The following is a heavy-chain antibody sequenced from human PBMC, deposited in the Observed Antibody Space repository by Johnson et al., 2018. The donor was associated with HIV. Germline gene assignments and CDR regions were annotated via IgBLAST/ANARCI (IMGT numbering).Heavy chain of an antibody. D-gene: IGHD1-26*01. CDR1: GFTFSSYG. CDR2: IRYDGSNK. Sequence: QVQLVESGGGVVQPGGSLRLSCAASGFTFSSYGMHWVRQAPGKGLEWVASIRYDGSNKYYADSVKGRFTISRDNSKNTLYLQMNSLRAEDTAVYYCAKDAAGELLRPDAFDSWGQGTMVNVSS. CDR3: AKDAAGELLRPDAFDS. V-gene: IGHV3-30*02. J-gene: IGHJ3*02.